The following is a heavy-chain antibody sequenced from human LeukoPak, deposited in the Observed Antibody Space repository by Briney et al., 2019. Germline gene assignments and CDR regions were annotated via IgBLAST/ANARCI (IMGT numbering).Heavy chain of an antibody. V-gene: IGHV3-74*01. D-gene: IGHD6-13*01. Sequence: GGSLRLSCAASSSAFSRYWFHWVRQAPGKGLDWVSRIDTNGRTTNYADSVKGRFTISRDNAKNTLFLEMRSLRAEDTAVYYCAGDLAGADDYWGQGTLVTVSS. CDR2: IDTNGRTT. J-gene: IGHJ4*02. CDR3: AGDLAGADDY. CDR1: SSAFSRYW.